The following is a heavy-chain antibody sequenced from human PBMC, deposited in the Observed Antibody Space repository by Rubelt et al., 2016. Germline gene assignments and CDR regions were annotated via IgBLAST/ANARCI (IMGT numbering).Heavy chain of an antibody. D-gene: IGHD3-22*01. V-gene: IGHV4-39*07. J-gene: IGHJ4*02. CDR1: GGSISSTISY. Sequence: QLQLQESGPGLVKPSETLSLTCTVSGGSISSTISYWGWIRQPPGKGLEWIGYIYYSGSTYYNPSLKSRVTISVDTSKNQFSLKLSSVSAADTAVYYCARARFAYDSGASPDSWGQGTLVTVSS. CDR3: ARARFAYDSGASPDS. CDR2: IYYSGST.